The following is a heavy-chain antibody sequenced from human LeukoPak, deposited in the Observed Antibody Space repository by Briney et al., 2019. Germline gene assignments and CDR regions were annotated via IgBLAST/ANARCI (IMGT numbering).Heavy chain of an antibody. CDR1: GYTFTNYG. CDR2: ISTYNVNT. CDR3: ARQVAGQIPAAYFDY. V-gene: IGHV1-18*01. Sequence: GASVKVSCKASGYTFTNYGITWVRQAPGQGLEWMGWISTYNVNTNYAQKFQGRVTITADESTSTAYMELSSLRSEDTAVYYCARQVAGQIPAAYFDYWGQGTLVTVSS. D-gene: IGHD2-15*01. J-gene: IGHJ4*02.